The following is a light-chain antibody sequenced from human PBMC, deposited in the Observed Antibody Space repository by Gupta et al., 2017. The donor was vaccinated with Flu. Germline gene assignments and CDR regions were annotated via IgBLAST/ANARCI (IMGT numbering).Light chain of an antibody. CDR2: GAS. CDR3: QQDVSSPFT. J-gene: IGKJ2*01. CDR1: QNVGSNS. V-gene: IGKV3-20*01. Sequence: ENVLTQSPGSLSLSPGDRATLSCRASQNVGSNSLAWYQQKPGQAPRLLIYGASNRSTGIPDRFSGSGSGTDFTLTISRLEPEEFAVYYCQQDVSSPFTFGLGTKVEIK.